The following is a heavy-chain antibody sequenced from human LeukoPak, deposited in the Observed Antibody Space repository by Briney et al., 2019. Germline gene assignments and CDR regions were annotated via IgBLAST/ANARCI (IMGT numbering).Heavy chain of an antibody. CDR2: IIPILGIA. CDR1: GGTFSSYA. J-gene: IGHJ4*02. D-gene: IGHD1-1*01. V-gene: IGHV1-69*04. CDR3: ARAGTGGYFDY. Sequence: SVKVSCKASGGTFSSYAISWVRQAPGQGHEWMGRIIPILGIANYAQKFQGRVTITADKSTSTAYMELSSLRSEDTAVYYCARAGTGGYFDYWGQGTLVTVSS.